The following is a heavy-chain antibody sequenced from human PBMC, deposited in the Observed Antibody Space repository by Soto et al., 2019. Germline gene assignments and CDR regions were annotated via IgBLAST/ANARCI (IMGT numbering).Heavy chain of an antibody. CDR3: AGVGYCSGGSCPLFDY. D-gene: IGHD2-15*01. CDR1: GGSISSYY. CDR2: IYYSGST. V-gene: IGHV4-59*01. Sequence: LSLTCTVSGGSISSYYWSWIRQPPGKGLEWIGYIYYSGSTNYNPSLKSRVTISVDTSKNQFSLKLSSVTAADTAVYYCAGVGYCSGGSCPLFDYWGQGTLVTVSS. J-gene: IGHJ4*02.